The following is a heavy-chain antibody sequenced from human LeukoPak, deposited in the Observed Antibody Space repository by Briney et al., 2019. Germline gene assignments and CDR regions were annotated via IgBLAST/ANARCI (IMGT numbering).Heavy chain of an antibody. CDR3: AKGSSAWYGACVDY. CDR1: EFTFSSYV. CDR2: IRYDGSNK. J-gene: IGHJ4*02. Sequence: GGSLRLSCAASEFTFSSYVMHGVRQAPGKGLEWAAFIRYDGSNKYYADSVKGRFTISRDNSKTTLYLQMNILRAEDTAVYYCAKGSSAWYGACVDYWGQGTLVTVSS. D-gene: IGHD6-19*01. V-gene: IGHV3-30*02.